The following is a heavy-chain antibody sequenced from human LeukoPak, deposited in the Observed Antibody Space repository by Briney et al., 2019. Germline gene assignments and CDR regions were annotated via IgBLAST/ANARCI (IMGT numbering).Heavy chain of an antibody. V-gene: IGHV1-46*01. CDR1: GYTFTSYY. Sequence: ASVKVSCKASGYTFTSYYMHWVRQAPGQGLEWMGIINPSGGSTSYAQKFQGRVTITADESTSTAYMELSSLRSEDTAVYYCARAFMPQKGILTGYALPYGMDVWGQGTTVTVSS. CDR2: INPSGGST. CDR3: ARAFMPQKGILTGYALPYGMDV. D-gene: IGHD3-9*01. J-gene: IGHJ6*02.